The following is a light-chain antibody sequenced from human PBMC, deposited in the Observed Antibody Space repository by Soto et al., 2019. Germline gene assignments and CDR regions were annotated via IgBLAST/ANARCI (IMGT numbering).Light chain of an antibody. V-gene: IGLV1-40*01. Sequence: QSVLTQPPSVSGAPGQRVTISCTGNSSNIGAGYGVHWYQQLPGTAPKLLIYDNNNRPSGVPDRFSGSKSGTSASLAITGLQAEDEADYYCQSYDSSLSGWVFGGGTKLTVL. CDR1: SSNIGAGYG. J-gene: IGLJ3*02. CDR3: QSYDSSLSGWV. CDR2: DNN.